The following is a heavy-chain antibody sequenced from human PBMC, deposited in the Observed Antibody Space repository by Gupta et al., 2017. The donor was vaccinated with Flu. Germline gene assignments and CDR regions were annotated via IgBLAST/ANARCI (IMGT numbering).Heavy chain of an antibody. CDR2: INTKSGNP. V-gene: IGHV7-4-1*02. CDR3: VREPALLDY. CDR1: GYYFNSQG. J-gene: IGHJ4*02. Sequence: QVLLVQSGSEFEKPGASVKVSCKASGYYFNSQGISWVRQAPGQGLEWMGWINTKSGNPTYAQTFTGRFVFSLDTSVTTAYLDVTSLKAEDTAVYYCVREPALLDYWGQGTLVTVSS.